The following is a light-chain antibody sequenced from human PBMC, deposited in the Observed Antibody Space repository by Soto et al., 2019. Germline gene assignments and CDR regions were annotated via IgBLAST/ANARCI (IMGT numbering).Light chain of an antibody. CDR1: SSDVGGYNY. CDR3: CSYAGSYTYV. CDR2: DVS. Sequence: QSVLTQSRSVSGSPGQSVTISCTGTSSDVGGYNYVSWYQQHPGKAPKLMIYDVSKRPSGVPDRFSGSKSGNMASLTISGLQAEDEADYYCCSYAGSYTYVFGTGTKLTVL. V-gene: IGLV2-11*01. J-gene: IGLJ1*01.